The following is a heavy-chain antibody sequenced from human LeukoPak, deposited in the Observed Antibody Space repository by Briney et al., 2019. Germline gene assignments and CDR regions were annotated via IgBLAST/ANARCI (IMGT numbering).Heavy chain of an antibody. Sequence: GGSLRLSCAASGFTFSTYGMHWVRQAPGKGLEWLGVISYDGSVKYYPDSVKGRFTISSDNSNNTLYLQMNSLRPEDTAVYYCAKEATSGWPDYWGQGTLVTVSS. D-gene: IGHD6-19*01. J-gene: IGHJ4*02. V-gene: IGHV3-30*18. CDR3: AKEATSGWPDY. CDR2: ISYDGSVK. CDR1: GFTFSTYG.